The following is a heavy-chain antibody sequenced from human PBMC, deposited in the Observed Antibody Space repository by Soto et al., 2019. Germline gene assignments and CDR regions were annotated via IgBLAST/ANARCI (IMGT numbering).Heavy chain of an antibody. CDR2: IIYSGST. J-gene: IGHJ4*02. Sequence: QVQLQQWGAGLLKPSETLSLTCAVYGGSFSGYYWSWIRQPPGKGLEWIGEIIYSGSTNYNPSLKSRFTMSIYTSKNQFSLKLSSVTAADTAVYYCARGGYGGNSGLGHFDYWGQGTLVNVSS. CDR3: ARGGYGGNSGLGHFDY. D-gene: IGHD2-21*02. CDR1: GGSFSGYY. V-gene: IGHV4-34*01.